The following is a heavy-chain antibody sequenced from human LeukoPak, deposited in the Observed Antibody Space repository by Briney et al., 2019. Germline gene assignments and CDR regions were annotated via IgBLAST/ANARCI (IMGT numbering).Heavy chain of an antibody. D-gene: IGHD6-19*01. CDR1: GFTFSDYY. J-gene: IGHJ4*02. Sequence: GGSLRLSCAASGFTFSDYYMSWIRQAPGKGLEWVSYISSSSSTIYYADSVKGRFTISGDNAKNSLYLQMNSLRAEDTAVYYCASLLSSGWYLENYWGQGTLVTVSS. V-gene: IGHV3-11*04. CDR2: ISSSSSTI. CDR3: ASLLSSGWYLENY.